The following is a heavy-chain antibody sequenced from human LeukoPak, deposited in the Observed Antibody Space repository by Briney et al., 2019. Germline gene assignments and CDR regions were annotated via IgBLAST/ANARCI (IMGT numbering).Heavy chain of an antibody. CDR3: ARDRNYDFWSGTTRDAFDI. Sequence: GGSLRLSCAASGFTFSSYSMNWVRQAPGKGLEWVSSISRSSSYIYYADSVKDRFTISRDNAKNSLYLQMNSLRAEDTAVYYCARDRNYDFWSGTTRDAFDIWGQGTMVTVSS. D-gene: IGHD3-3*01. CDR2: ISRSSSYI. J-gene: IGHJ3*02. V-gene: IGHV3-21*01. CDR1: GFTFSSYS.